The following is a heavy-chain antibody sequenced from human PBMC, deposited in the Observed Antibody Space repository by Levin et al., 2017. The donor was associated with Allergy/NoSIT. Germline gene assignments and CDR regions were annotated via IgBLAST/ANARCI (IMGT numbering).Heavy chain of an antibody. CDR2: IHHTGST. Sequence: SETLSLTCDVSGFSLRSGNYYWGWLRQPPGKGLEFIGTIHHTGSTYYTLAFQSRVNMSVDTSKNQFSLQLTSLTDADTAIYYCAGGIGSWYPWFDPWGQGTLVTVSS. J-gene: IGHJ5*02. D-gene: IGHD6-13*01. CDR1: GFSLRSGNY. V-gene: IGHV4-38-2*01. CDR3: AGGIGSWYPWFDP.